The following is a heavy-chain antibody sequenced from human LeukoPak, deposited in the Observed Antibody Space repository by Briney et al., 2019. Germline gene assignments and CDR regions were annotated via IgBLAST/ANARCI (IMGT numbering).Heavy chain of an antibody. CDR2: IIPILGIA. CDR1: GGTFSSYA. CDR3: ARGTHTAMVPFDY. D-gene: IGHD5-18*01. J-gene: IGHJ4*02. Sequence: GASVKVSCKASGGTFSSYAISWVRQAPGQGLEWMGRIIPILGIANYAQKFQGRVTITADKSTSTAYMELSSLRSEDTAVYYCARGTHTAMVPFDYWGQGTLVTVSS. V-gene: IGHV1-69*04.